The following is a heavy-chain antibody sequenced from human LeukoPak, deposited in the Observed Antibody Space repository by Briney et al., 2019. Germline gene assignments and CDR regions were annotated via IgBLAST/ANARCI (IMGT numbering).Heavy chain of an antibody. V-gene: IGHV3-48*04. Sequence: GGSLRLSCAASGFTFSSYSMNWVRQAPGKGLEWVSYISSSSSTIYYADSVKGRFTISRDNAKNSLYLQLSSLRVEDTGVYYCARGSVAAANFDFWGQGTLVTVSS. CDR3: ARGSVAAANFDF. CDR2: ISSSSSTI. D-gene: IGHD2-15*01. J-gene: IGHJ4*02. CDR1: GFTFSSYS.